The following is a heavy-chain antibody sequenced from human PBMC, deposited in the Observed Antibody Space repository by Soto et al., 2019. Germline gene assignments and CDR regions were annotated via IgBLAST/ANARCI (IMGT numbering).Heavy chain of an antibody. J-gene: IGHJ5*02. CDR2: IYNSGTT. CDR1: GGSITRGGYY. CDR3: ARDPAP. Sequence: QVQLQESGPGLVKPSETLSLTCTVSGGSITRGGYYWSWIRQHPGKGLEWIGYIYNSGTTYYNPSRNTRVTISVDTSKNQFSLQLTSVTAADTTVYYCARDPAPWGQGTLVPVSS. V-gene: IGHV4-31*03.